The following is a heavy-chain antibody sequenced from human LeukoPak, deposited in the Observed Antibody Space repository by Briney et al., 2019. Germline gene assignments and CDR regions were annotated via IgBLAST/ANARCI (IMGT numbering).Heavy chain of an antibody. CDR1: GFTFGDYA. V-gene: IGHV3-9*01. CDR3: ARDRAYNYGYTYFDL. J-gene: IGHJ2*01. CDR2: VSWNSGAR. D-gene: IGHD5-18*01. Sequence: SGGSLRLSCGGSGFTFGDYAMHWGRQVPGKGLEWVSCVSWNSGARDYAESVRGRFTISRDNAKNSLYLQMNSLRTEDTALYFCARDRAYNYGYTYFDLWGRGTLVTVSS.